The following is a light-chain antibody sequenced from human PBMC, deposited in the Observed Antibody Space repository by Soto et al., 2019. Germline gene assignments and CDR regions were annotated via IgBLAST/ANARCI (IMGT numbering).Light chain of an antibody. CDR1: SSDIVNYDY. CDR2: EVS. J-gene: IGLJ2*01. CDR3: SSYTSIGVV. Sequence: QSVLTQPASVSGSPGQSITISCTGTSSDIVNYDYVSWYQQHPGKAPKLMIYEVSNRPSGLSNRFSGSKSGDTASLTISGLQAEDEADYYCSSYTSIGVVFGGGTKLTVL. V-gene: IGLV2-14*01.